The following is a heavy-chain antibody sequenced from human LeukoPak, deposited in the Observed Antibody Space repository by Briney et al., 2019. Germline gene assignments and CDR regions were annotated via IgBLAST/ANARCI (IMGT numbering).Heavy chain of an antibody. V-gene: IGHV3-23*01. CDR3: AKVFTLSWSPYYYYGMDV. CDR2: ISGSGGST. J-gene: IGHJ6*02. CDR1: GFTFSSYA. Sequence: PGGSLRLSCAASGFTFSSYAMSWVRQAPGKGLEWVSAISGSGGSTYYADSVKGRFTISRDNSKNTLYLQMNSLRAEDTAVYYCAKVFTLSWSPYYYYGMDVWGQGTTVTVSS. D-gene: IGHD6-13*01.